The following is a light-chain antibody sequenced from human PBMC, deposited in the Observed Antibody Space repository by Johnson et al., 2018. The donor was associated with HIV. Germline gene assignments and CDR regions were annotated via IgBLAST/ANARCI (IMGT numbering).Light chain of an antibody. CDR3: GTWASSLSARV. Sequence: SVLTQPPSVSAAPGQKVTISCSGSSSNIGNNYVSWYQQLPGTAPKLLIYDNNKRPSGIPDRFSGSKSGTSATLGITGLQTGDEADYYCGTWASSLSARVFGTGTKVTVL. J-gene: IGLJ1*01. V-gene: IGLV1-51*01. CDR1: SSNIGNNY. CDR2: DNN.